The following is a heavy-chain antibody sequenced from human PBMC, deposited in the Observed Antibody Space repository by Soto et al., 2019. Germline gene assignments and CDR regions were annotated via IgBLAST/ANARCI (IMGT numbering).Heavy chain of an antibody. CDR3: ARRGEYTYALAY. CDR2: IIPMFGTA. J-gene: IGHJ4*02. CDR1: GGTFSSHS. V-gene: IGHV1-69*13. D-gene: IGHD3-16*01. Sequence: QVQLVQFGAEVKKPGDSLKVSCKASGGTFSSHSISWVRQAPGQGLEWMGGIIPMFGTANYAQKFQGRVTITADESTSTAYMELSSLKSEDTAVYYCARRGEYTYALAYWGQGTLVTVSS.